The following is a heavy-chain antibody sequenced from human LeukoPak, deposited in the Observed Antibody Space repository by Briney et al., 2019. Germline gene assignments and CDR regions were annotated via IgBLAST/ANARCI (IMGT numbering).Heavy chain of an antibody. Sequence: GGSLRLSCAASGFTVSSNYMSWVRQAPGKGLEWVSVIYSGGSTYYADSVKGRFTISRDNSKNTLYLQMNSLRAGDTAVYYCARDTSDDSSGYYHYYYYYGMDVWGQGTTVTVSS. CDR1: GFTVSSNY. D-gene: IGHD3-22*01. V-gene: IGHV3-53*01. CDR2: IYSGGST. CDR3: ARDTSDDSSGYYHYYYYYGMDV. J-gene: IGHJ6*02.